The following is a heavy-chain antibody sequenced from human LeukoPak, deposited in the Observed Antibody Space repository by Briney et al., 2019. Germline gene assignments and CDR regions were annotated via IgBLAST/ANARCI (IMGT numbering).Heavy chain of an antibody. CDR2: IIPIFGTA. D-gene: IGHD2-2*01. V-gene: IGHV1-69*01. CDR1: GGTFSSYA. CDR3: ARVNVVVVPAAMGGSGDPSYHFDY. Sequence: ASVKVSCKASGGTFSSYAISWVRQAPGQGLEWMGGIIPIFGTANYAQKFQGRVTITADESTNTAYMELSSLRSEDTAVYYCARVNVVVVPAAMGGSGDPSYHFDYWGQGTLVTVSS. J-gene: IGHJ4*02.